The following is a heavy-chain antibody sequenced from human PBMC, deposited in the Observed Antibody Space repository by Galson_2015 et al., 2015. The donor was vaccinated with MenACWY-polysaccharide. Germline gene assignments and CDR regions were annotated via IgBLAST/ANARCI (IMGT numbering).Heavy chain of an antibody. V-gene: IGHV3-7*01. J-gene: IGHJ4*02. D-gene: IGHD1-26*01. Sequence: SLRLSCAASGFTFSNFWMSWVRQAPGKGLEWVASINQDGSEKHYVDSVKGRFTVSRGNTKNSVYLQMNSLRAEDTAVYYCARTRIVGAHWFDCWGQGTLVTVSS. CDR1: GFTFSNFW. CDR2: INQDGSEK. CDR3: ARTRIVGAHWFDC.